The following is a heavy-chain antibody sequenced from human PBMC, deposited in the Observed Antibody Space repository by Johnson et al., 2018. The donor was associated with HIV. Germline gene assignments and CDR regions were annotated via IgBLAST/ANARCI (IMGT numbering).Heavy chain of an antibody. CDR2: INSDGSGT. V-gene: IGHV3-74*02. CDR1: GFTFSS. J-gene: IGHJ1*01. CDR3: GLLGLCWAM. D-gene: IGHD3-10*02. Sequence: VQLVESGGGVVQPGRSLRLSCAASGFTFSSMHWDRQAPGKGLEWVSRINSDGSGTSHADSVKGRFTISRDNSKNTLYLQMHSLRGDDTGHNVRGLLGLCWAMWG.